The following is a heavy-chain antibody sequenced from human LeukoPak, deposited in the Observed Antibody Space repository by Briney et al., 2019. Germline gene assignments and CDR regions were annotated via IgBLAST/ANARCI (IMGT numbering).Heavy chain of an antibody. V-gene: IGHV4-39*07. J-gene: IGHJ3*02. CDR3: AREYSSSSGSAFDI. CDR2: IYYSGST. Sequence: SETLSLTCTVSGGSINSRSYYWGWIRQPPGKGLEWIGTIYYSGSTYYNPSLKSRVTISVDTSRNQFSLKLSSVTAADTAVYYCAREYSSSSGSAFDIWGQGTMVTVSS. CDR1: GGSINSRSYY. D-gene: IGHD6-6*01.